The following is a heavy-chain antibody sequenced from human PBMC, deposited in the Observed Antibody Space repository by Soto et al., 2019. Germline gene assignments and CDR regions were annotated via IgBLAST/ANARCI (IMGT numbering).Heavy chain of an antibody. CDR2: ISGSGGST. CDR1: GFTFSSYA. D-gene: IGHD1-26*01. Sequence: RWSLRLSCSASGFTFSSYAMSWGRQAPGKGLEWVSAISGSGGSTYYTDSVKGRFTISRDNSKNTLYLQMNSLRAEDTAVYYCAKVGALASLLDYWGQGTLVTVSS. J-gene: IGHJ4*02. CDR3: AKVGALASLLDY. V-gene: IGHV3-23*01.